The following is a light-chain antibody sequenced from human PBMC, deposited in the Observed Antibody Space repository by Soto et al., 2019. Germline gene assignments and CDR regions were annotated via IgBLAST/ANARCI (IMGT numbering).Light chain of an antibody. CDR1: QSVGSSH. Sequence: EIVLTQSPGTLSLSPGERVALSCRASQSVGSSHLAWYQQKPGQAPRLLIYGASSRATGIPDRFSGSGSGTDFTLTISRLEPEDFAVYYCQQYGSSPQTFGQGTKVDIK. CDR3: QQYGSSPQT. CDR2: GAS. V-gene: IGKV3-20*01. J-gene: IGKJ1*01.